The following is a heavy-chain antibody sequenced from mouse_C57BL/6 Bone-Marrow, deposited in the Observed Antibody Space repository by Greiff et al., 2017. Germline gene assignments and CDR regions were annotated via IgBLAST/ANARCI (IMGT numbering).Heavy chain of an antibody. J-gene: IGHJ3*01. CDR2: IDPSDSYT. CDR3: ARSLLPFAY. D-gene: IGHD2-3*01. CDR1: GYTFTSYW. Sequence: QVQLQQPGAELVMPGASVKLSCKASGYTFTSYWLHWVKQRPGQGLEWIGEIDPSDSYTNYNQKFKGKSTLTVDKSSSTAYMQLSSLTSEDSAVYYCARSLLPFAYWGQGTLVTVSA. V-gene: IGHV1-69*01.